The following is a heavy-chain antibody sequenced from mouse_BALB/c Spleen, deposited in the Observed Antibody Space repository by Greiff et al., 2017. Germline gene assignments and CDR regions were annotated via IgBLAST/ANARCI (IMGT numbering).Heavy chain of an antibody. Sequence: VQLKQSGSELVKPGASVKLSCTASGFNIKDTYMHWVKQRPEQGLEWIGRIDPANGNTKYDPKFQGKATITADTSSNTAYLQLSSLTSEDTAVYYCASGSSFAYWGQGTLVTVSA. V-gene: IGHV14-3*02. D-gene: IGHD1-1*01. CDR2: IDPANGNT. CDR3: ASGSSFAY. J-gene: IGHJ3*01. CDR1: GFNIKDTY.